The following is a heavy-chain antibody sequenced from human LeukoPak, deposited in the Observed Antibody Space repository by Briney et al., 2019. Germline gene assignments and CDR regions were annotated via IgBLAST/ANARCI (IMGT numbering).Heavy chain of an antibody. V-gene: IGHV3-48*04. CDR2: IRGSGVGSGSGM. CDR3: ARDVNWGFDN. D-gene: IGHD7-27*01. Sequence: GGSLRLSCAASGFSFSSYAMSWVRQAPGKGLEWVSNIRGSGVGSGSGMYYADSVRGRFTISRDNARNSLYLQMNSLRAEDTAFYYCARDVNWGFDNWGQGALVTVSS. CDR1: GFSFSSYA. J-gene: IGHJ4*02.